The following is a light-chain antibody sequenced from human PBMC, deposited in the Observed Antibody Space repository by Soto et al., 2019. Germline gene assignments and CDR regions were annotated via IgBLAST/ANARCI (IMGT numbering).Light chain of an antibody. V-gene: IGKV1-5*03. CDR3: QQYNSIPWT. CDR2: KAS. J-gene: IGKJ1*01. CDR1: QTISSW. Sequence: IQMTQSPSSLSGSVGDRVTITCRASQTISSWLAWYQQKPGKAPKLLIYKASTLKSGVPATFSGIGSGTEFTLTITSLQPDDFATYYCQQYNSIPWTFGQGTKVDIK.